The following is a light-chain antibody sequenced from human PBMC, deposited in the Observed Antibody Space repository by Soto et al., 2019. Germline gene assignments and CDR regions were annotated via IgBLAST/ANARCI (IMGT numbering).Light chain of an antibody. CDR2: GSS. CDR3: QQYDYWPLT. J-gene: IGKJ4*02. V-gene: IGKV3D-15*01. CDR1: QSVSGK. Sequence: EIVMTQSPAPLSLSPGATATLSCRASQSVSGKLAWFQQKPGQAPRLLISGSSTRATGIPARFNGSGSGTEFTLTIISLESEDFGLYYCQQYDYWPLTFGGGTKVDI.